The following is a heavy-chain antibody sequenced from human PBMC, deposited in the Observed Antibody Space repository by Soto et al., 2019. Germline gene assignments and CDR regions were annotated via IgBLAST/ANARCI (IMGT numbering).Heavy chain of an antibody. J-gene: IGHJ6*03. CDR1: GGSLSGYQ. CDR3: AKGLMLWFGELSRRGGYYYFLDV. Sequence: QVQLQQWGAGLLKPSETLSLTCAVNGGSLSGYQWTWIRQTPGKGLEWIGEINDSGNINYNPSLKSRVTIFLDTPKKQISLKLNSVSAADSAVYYCAKGLMLWFGELSRRGGYYYFLDVWAKGTTVTVSS. D-gene: IGHD3-10*01. V-gene: IGHV4-34*01. CDR2: INDSGNI.